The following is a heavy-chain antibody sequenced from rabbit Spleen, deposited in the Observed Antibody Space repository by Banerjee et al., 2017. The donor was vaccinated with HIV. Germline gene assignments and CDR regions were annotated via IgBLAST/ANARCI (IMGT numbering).Heavy chain of an antibody. Sequence: QSLEESGGDLVKPGASLTLTCTASGVSFSSSYWLCWVRQAPGKGLEWIACIDVSSGSTHYASWAKGRFTISETSSTTVTLQMTSLTAADTATYFCARDSAGREDFNLWGPGTLVTVS. CDR1: GVSFSSSYW. J-gene: IGHJ4*01. D-gene: IGHD4-1*01. CDR2: IDVSSGST. V-gene: IGHV1S40*01. CDR3: ARDSAGREDFNL.